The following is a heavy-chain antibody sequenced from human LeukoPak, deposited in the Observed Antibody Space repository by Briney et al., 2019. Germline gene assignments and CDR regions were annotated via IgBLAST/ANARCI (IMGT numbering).Heavy chain of an antibody. D-gene: IGHD2-21*01. J-gene: IGHJ3*02. V-gene: IGHV4-59*12. CDR3: ARDKRGIGDDAFAT. CDR1: GGSISSYY. CDR2: IYYSGST. Sequence: PSETLSLTCTVSGGSISSYYWSWIRQPPGKGLEWIGYIYYSGSTNYNPSLKSRVTISVDTSKNQFSLKLSSVTAADTAVYYCARDKRGIGDDAFATWGQGTMVTVSS.